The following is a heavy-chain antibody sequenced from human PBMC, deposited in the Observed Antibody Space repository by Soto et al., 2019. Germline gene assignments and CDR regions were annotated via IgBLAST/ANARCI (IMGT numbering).Heavy chain of an antibody. Sequence: QVQLQESGPGLVKPSETLSLTCTVSGGSINSYFWSWIRQPPGKGLEWIGYIYYSGSTNYNPSLKSRVTKSXXTAKNQVSLKLSSVTAADTAVYYCARGLRFLEESYWGQGTLVTVSS. CDR3: ARGLRFLEESY. CDR1: GGSINSYF. CDR2: IYYSGST. V-gene: IGHV4-59*01. D-gene: IGHD3-3*01. J-gene: IGHJ4*02.